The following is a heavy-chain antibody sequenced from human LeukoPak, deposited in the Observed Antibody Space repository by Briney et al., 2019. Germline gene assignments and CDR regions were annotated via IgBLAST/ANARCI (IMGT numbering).Heavy chain of an antibody. Sequence: GGSLRLSCAASGFTFGSYSMHWVRQAPGKGLEWVAVISYDGNYKYYTESVKGRFTISRDNSKNTLYLQMNSLRAEDTAVYYCAKIIYCTGGNCYRFNGMDVWGQGTTVTVSS. V-gene: IGHV3-30*18. CDR2: ISYDGNYK. J-gene: IGHJ6*02. CDR3: AKIIYCTGGNCYRFNGMDV. CDR1: GFTFGSYS. D-gene: IGHD2-15*01.